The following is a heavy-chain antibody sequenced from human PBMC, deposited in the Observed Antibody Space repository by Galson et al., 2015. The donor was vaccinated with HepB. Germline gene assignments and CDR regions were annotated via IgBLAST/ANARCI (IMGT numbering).Heavy chain of an antibody. D-gene: IGHD1-7*01. CDR2: IYPGDSDT. CDR3: ARGRELGRYFDS. CDR1: GYSFTNYW. J-gene: IGHJ4*02. V-gene: IGHV5-51*03. Sequence: QSGAEVKKPGESLKISCKGSGYSFTNYWIGWVRQMPGEGLEWMGIIYPGDSDTRYGLSFQGQVTISADKSVNTAYLQWSSLKVSDTGMYYCARGRELGRYFDSWGLGTLVTVSS.